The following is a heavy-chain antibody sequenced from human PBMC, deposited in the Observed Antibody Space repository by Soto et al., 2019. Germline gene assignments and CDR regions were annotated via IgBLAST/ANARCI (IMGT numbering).Heavy chain of an antibody. CDR2: ISWNSGSI. V-gene: IGHV3-9*01. CDR1: GFTFDDYA. CDR3: AKGDSSGWLPFDY. D-gene: IGHD6-19*01. Sequence: VQLVESGGGLVQPGRSLRLSCAASGFTFDDYAMHWVRQAPGKGLEWVSGISWNSGSIGYADSVKGRFTISRDNAKNSLYLQMNSLRAEDTALYYCAKGDSSGWLPFDYWGQGTLVTVSS. J-gene: IGHJ4*02.